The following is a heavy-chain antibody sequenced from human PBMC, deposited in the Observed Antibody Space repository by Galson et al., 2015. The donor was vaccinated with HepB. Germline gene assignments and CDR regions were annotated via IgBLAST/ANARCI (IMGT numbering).Heavy chain of an antibody. J-gene: IGHJ5*01. D-gene: IGHD4-23*01. V-gene: IGHV3-23*01. CDR2: LDGSGANT. CDR1: GFTFSTYG. Sequence: SLRLSCAASGFTFSTYGMGWVRQAPGKGLEWVSTLDGSGANTYYADSVRGRFTIPRDNSKKMLYLQMNSLRAEETALYYCAKDASNSWFDSWGQGTLVTVSS. CDR3: AKDASNSWFDS.